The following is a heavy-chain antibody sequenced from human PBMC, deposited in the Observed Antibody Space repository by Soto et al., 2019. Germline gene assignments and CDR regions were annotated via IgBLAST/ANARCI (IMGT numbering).Heavy chain of an antibody. CDR3: AKGDLYSSSWYYGMDV. CDR2: ISYDGSNK. CDR1: GFTFSSYG. D-gene: IGHD6-13*01. J-gene: IGHJ6*02. Sequence: QVQLVESGGGVVQPGRSLRLSCAASGFTFSSYGMHWVRQAPGKGLEWVAVISYDGSNKYYADSVKGRFTISRDNSKNTLYLQMNSLRAEDTAVYYCAKGDLYSSSWYYGMDVWGQGTTVIVSS. V-gene: IGHV3-30*18.